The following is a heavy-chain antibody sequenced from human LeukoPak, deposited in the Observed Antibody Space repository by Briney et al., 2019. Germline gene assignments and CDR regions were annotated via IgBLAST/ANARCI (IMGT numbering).Heavy chain of an antibody. CDR2: IYSSGDS. CDR1: GGSISGFY. V-gene: IGHV4-4*09. D-gene: IGHD1-26*01. CDR3: ARQPIGRYAFDV. Sequence: SETLSLTCTVSGGSISGFYWSWIRQPPGNGLEWIAYIYSSGDSNYNPSLKSRVTISVDTSKNQFSLQLSSVTAADTAVYYCARQPIGRYAFDVWGQGTMVTVSS. J-gene: IGHJ3*01.